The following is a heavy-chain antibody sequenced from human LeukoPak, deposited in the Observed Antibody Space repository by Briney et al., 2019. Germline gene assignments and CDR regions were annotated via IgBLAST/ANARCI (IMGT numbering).Heavy chain of an antibody. V-gene: IGHV3-74*01. Sequence: GGSLRLSCAASGFTFSSYWVHWVRQAPGRGEVWVSRINTDGTTTTYADSVKGRFTISRDNAEKSVYLQMNSLGAEDTAVYYCARTAYPSYYGYDYWGQGALVTVSS. CDR1: GFTFSSYW. J-gene: IGHJ4*02. D-gene: IGHD3-10*01. CDR2: INTDGTTT. CDR3: ARTAYPSYYGYDY.